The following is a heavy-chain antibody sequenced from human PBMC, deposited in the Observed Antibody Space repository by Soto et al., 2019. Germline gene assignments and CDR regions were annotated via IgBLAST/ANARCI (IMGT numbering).Heavy chain of an antibody. CDR3: ASMGRSTSRNYYYYGMDV. Sequence: SLTCTVSGGSISYYYWSWIRQPAGKGLEWIGRIYTSGSTNYNPSLKGRVTMSVDTSKNQFSLNLSSVTAADTAVYYCASMGRSTSRNYYYYGMDVWGQGTTVTVSS. CDR1: GGSISYYY. V-gene: IGHV4-4*07. J-gene: IGHJ6*02. CDR2: IYTSGST. D-gene: IGHD2-2*01.